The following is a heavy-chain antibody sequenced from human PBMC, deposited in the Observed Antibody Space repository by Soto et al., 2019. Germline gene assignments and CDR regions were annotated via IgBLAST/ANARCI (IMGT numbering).Heavy chain of an antibody. D-gene: IGHD3-22*01. CDR1: GYTFSSYG. V-gene: IGHV1-18*01. CDR2: ISAYNGNT. Sequence: GASVKVSCKASGYTFSSYGISWVRHAPGQGLEWVGWISAYNGNTNYAQKFQGRVTLTTDTSTSTAYMELRSLRSDDTAVYYCAREYYYDSRGNFDYWGLGTLVTVSS. J-gene: IGHJ4*02. CDR3: AREYYYDSRGNFDY.